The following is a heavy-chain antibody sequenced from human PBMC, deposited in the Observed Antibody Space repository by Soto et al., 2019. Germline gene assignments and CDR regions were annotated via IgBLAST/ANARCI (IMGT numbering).Heavy chain of an antibody. CDR2: IYSGVST. Sequence: GGSLKLSCAASGFTVSSNYMSWVRQAPGRGLEGVSVIYSGVSTYYADSVKGRFTISRHNSKNTLYLQMNSLRAEDPAVYYCARDAEGGTAGYYYYYMDVWGKGTTVTVSS. J-gene: IGHJ6*03. CDR1: GFTVSSNY. D-gene: IGHD1-1*01. V-gene: IGHV3-53*04. CDR3: ARDAEGGTAGYYYYYMDV.